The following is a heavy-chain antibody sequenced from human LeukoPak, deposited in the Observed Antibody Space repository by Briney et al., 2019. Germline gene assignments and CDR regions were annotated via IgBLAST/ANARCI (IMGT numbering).Heavy chain of an antibody. CDR3: ARGTALSGRPLDY. CDR2: TCYRSKWST. J-gene: IGHJ4*02. CDR1: GDSVSSNSVT. Sequence: SQTLSPTCAISGDSVSSNSVTWDWIRQSPSRGLEWLGRTCYRSKWSTEYAVSVESRITINPDTSKNQVSLQLNSVTPEDTAVYYCARGTALSGRPLDYWGQGTLVTVSS. D-gene: IGHD5-18*01. V-gene: IGHV6-1*01.